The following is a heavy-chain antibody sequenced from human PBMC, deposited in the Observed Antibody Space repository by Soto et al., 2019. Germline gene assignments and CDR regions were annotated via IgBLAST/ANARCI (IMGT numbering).Heavy chain of an antibody. CDR1: GGSISSGDYY. V-gene: IGHV4-30-4*01. J-gene: IGHJ4*02. Sequence: SETLSLTCTVSGGSISSGDYYWSWIRQPPGKGLEWIGYIYYSGSTYYNPSLKSRVTISVDTSKNQFSLKLSSVTAADTAVYYCARGDCISTSCYWRYWGQGTLVTVSS. CDR2: IYYSGST. CDR3: ARGDCISTSCYWRY. D-gene: IGHD2-2*01.